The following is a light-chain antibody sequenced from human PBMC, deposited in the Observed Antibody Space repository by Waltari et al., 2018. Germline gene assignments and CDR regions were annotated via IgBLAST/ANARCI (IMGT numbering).Light chain of an antibody. V-gene: IGKV3-15*01. J-gene: IGKJ1*01. CDR2: GAS. Sequence: SVSPGERATLSCRASQSVSSNLAWYQQKPGQAPRLLIYGASTRATGIPARFSGSGSGTEFTLTISSLQSEDFAVYYCQQYNNWPPRTFGQGTKVEIK. CDR3: QQYNNWPPRT. CDR1: QSVSSN.